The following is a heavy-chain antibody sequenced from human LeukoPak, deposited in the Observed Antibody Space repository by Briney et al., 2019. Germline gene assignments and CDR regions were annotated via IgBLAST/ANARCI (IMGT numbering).Heavy chain of an antibody. J-gene: IGHJ6*02. CDR1: GYTLTGYY. CDR2: INPNSGGT. CDR3: ARDRAGTDGMDV. D-gene: IGHD6-13*01. V-gene: IGHV1-2*02. Sequence: ASVTVSCKASGYTLTGYYMHWVRQAPGQGLEWMGRINPNSGGTNYAQKFQGRVTMTRDTSISTAYMELSRLRSDDTAVYYCARDRAGTDGMDVWGQGTTVTVSS.